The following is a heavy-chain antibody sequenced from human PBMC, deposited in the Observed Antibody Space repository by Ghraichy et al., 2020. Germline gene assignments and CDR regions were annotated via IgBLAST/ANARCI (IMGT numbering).Heavy chain of an antibody. CDR2: ISSSSSYI. CDR3: ARDLRPRAFSAFDI. J-gene: IGHJ3*02. Sequence: GESLNISCAASGFTFSSYSMNWVRQAPGKGLEWVSSISSSSSYIYYADSVKGRFTISRDNAKNSLYLQMNSLRAEDTAVYYCARDLRPRAFSAFDIWGQGTMVTVSS. V-gene: IGHV3-21*04. D-gene: IGHD3-16*01. CDR1: GFTFSSYS.